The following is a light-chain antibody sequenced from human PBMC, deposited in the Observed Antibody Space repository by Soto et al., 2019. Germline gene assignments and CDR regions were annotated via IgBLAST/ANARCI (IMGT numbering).Light chain of an antibody. CDR3: QQYGSSPWT. CDR1: QSVSNTY. V-gene: IGKV3-20*01. Sequence: EIVLTQSPGTLSLSPGERATLPCRASQSVSNTYLAWYQQKPGQAPRLLIYGASRRATGIPDRFSGSGSGTDFTLTINRLEPEDFAVYYCQQYGSSPWTFGQGTKVEIK. J-gene: IGKJ1*01. CDR2: GAS.